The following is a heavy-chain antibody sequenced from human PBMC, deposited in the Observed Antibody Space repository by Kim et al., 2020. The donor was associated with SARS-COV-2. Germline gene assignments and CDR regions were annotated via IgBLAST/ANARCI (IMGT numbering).Heavy chain of an antibody. CDR2: INTNTGNP. Sequence: ASVKVSCKASGYTFTSYAMNWVRQAPGQGLEWMGWINTNTGNPTYAQGFTGRFVFSLDTSVSTAYLQISSLKAEDTAVYYCARGDCSSLWLRKNHPFDSWGQGTLVTVSS. CDR1: GYTFTSYA. V-gene: IGHV7-4-1*02. J-gene: IGHJ4*02. D-gene: IGHD5-18*01. CDR3: ARGDCSSLWLRKNHPFDS.